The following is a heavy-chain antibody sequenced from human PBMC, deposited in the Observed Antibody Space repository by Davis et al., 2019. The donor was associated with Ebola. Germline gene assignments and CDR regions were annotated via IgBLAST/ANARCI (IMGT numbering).Heavy chain of an antibody. CDR3: ATGGRFGELLYYYYGMDV. V-gene: IGHV1-69*13. D-gene: IGHD3-10*01. CDR2: IIPMFGTA. Sequence: AASVKVSCKASGGTFSSYTISWVRQAPGQGLEWMGGIIPMFGTANYAQKFQGRVTITADESTSTAYMELSSLRSEDTAVYYCATGGRFGELLYYYYGMDVWGKGTTVTVSS. J-gene: IGHJ6*04. CDR1: GGTFSSYT.